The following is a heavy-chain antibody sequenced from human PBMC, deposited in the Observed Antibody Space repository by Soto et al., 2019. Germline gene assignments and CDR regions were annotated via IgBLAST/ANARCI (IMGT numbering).Heavy chain of an antibody. CDR2: IYYSGST. Sequence: SETLSLTCTVSGGSISSGGYYWSWIRQHPGKGPEWIGYIYYSGSTYYNPSLKSRVTISVDTSKNQFSLKLSSVTAADTAVYYCARVKGYCSGGSCPWVFGWFDPWGQGTLVTVSS. CDR1: GGSISSGGYY. V-gene: IGHV4-31*03. J-gene: IGHJ5*02. D-gene: IGHD2-15*01. CDR3: ARVKGYCSGGSCPWVFGWFDP.